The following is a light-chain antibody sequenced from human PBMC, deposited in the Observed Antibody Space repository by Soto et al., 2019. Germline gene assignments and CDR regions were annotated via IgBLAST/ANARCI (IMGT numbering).Light chain of an antibody. V-gene: IGLV2-14*01. CDR2: DVS. J-gene: IGLJ1*01. Sequence: QSVLTQPASVSASPGQSITISCTGDSSDVGGYNHVSWYQQHPGKAPKLMTRDVSNRPSEVSDRFSGSKSGNTASLTISGLQAEDGADYYCSSYSNSGTPHYVFGAGTKVTVL. CDR3: SSYSNSGTPHYV. CDR1: SSDVGGYNH.